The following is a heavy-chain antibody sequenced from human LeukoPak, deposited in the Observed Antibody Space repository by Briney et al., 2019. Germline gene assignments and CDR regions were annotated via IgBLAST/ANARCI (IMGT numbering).Heavy chain of an antibody. CDR3: ARENLLMAGSGYYEPEYYFDY. V-gene: IGHV3-66*01. D-gene: IGHD3-22*01. Sequence: PGGSLRLSCAASGFTVSSNYMSWVRQAPGKGLEWVSVIYSGGSTYYADSVKGRFTTSRDNSKNTLYLQMNSLRAEDTAVYYCARENLLMAGSGYYEPEYYFDYWGQGTLVTVSS. J-gene: IGHJ4*02. CDR2: IYSGGST. CDR1: GFTVSSNY.